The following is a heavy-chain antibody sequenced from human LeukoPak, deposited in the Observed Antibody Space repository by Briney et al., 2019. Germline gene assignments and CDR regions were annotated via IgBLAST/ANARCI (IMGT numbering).Heavy chain of an antibody. CDR1: GGSFNTYY. J-gene: IGHJ5*02. Sequence: SETLSLTCAVYGGSFNTYYWSWIRQPPGKGLEWIGEINHSGSTNYNPSLKSRFTISVDTSKNQFSLKLSSVTAADTAVYYCARVHYDFWSGYSMNWFDPWGQGTLVTVSS. CDR2: INHSGST. CDR3: ARVHYDFWSGYSMNWFDP. D-gene: IGHD3-3*01. V-gene: IGHV4-34*01.